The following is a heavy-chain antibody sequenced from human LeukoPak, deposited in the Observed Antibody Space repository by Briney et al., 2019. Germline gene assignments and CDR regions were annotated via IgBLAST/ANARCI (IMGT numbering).Heavy chain of an antibody. V-gene: IGHV1-69*01. D-gene: IGHD1-1*01. CDR1: GGTFSSYA. J-gene: IGHJ4*02. CDR3: ARAGHSVQLERQYYFDY. Sequence: SVKVSCKASGGTFSSYAISWVRQAPGQGLEWMGGIIPIFGTANYAQKFQGRVTITADESTSTAYMELRSLRSDDTAVYYCARAGHSVQLERQYYFDYWGQGTLVTVSS. CDR2: IIPIFGTA.